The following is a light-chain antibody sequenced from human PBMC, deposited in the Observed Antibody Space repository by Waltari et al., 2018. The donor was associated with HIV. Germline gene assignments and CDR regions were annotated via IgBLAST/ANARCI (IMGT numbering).Light chain of an antibody. CDR1: QSVFFGSNNTNY. J-gene: IGKJ4*01. V-gene: IGKV4-1*01. CDR2: WAS. CDR3: QQYYSSPLT. Sequence: IVMTQSPDSLTVSLGERATINCKSSQSVFFGSNNTNYLAWYQQKPGQPPKLLFYWASTRESGVPDRFSVSGSGTDFTLTISSLRTEDVAVYYCQQYYSSPLTFGGGTKVEI.